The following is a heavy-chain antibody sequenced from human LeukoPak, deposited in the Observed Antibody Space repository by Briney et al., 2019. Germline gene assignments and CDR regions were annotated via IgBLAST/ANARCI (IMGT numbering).Heavy chain of an antibody. D-gene: IGHD3-16*01. CDR1: GFTFSSYA. V-gene: IGHV3-30-3*01. Sequence: PGRSLRLSCAASGFTFSSYAMHWVRQAPGKGLEWVAVISYDGSNKYYADSVKGRFTISRDNSKNTLYLQMNSLRAEDTSVYYCEGGVGMDVWGQGTTVTVSS. CDR2: ISYDGSNK. CDR3: EGGVGMDV. J-gene: IGHJ6*02.